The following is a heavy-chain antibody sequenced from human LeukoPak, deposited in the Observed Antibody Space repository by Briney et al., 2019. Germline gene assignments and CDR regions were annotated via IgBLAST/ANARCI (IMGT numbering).Heavy chain of an antibody. D-gene: IGHD6-19*01. V-gene: IGHV4-39*01. CDR1: GGSISSSSYY. J-gene: IGHJ6*02. CDR3: ARLDSSGWYLGRLDV. Sequence: SETLSLTCTVSGGSISSSSYYWGWIRQPPGKGLEWIASIYYSGSTYYNPSLKSRVTISVDTSKNRFSLKLTSVTAADTAVYYCARLDSSGWYLGRLDVWGHGTTVTVSS. CDR2: IYYSGST.